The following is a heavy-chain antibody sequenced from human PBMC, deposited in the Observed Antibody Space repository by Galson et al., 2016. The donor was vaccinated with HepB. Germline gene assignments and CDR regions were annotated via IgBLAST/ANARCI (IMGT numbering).Heavy chain of an antibody. CDR2: IWYDGSDK. V-gene: IGHV3-33*01. Sequence: SLRLSCAASGFTFSSYGMHWVRQAPGKGLEWMAVIWYDGSDKHYADSMKGRIIIARDNSKNMLYLQMNSLRAEDTAVYYCARAMGNSNWNVGDHWGQGTLVTVAS. CDR1: GFTFSSYG. CDR3: ARAMGNSNWNVGDH. J-gene: IGHJ5*02. D-gene: IGHD1-1*01.